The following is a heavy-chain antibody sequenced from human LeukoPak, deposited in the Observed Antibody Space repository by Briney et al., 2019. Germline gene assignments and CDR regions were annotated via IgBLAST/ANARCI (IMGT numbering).Heavy chain of an antibody. CDR3: VKPQPGGGFDY. V-gene: IGHV3-64D*09. D-gene: IGHD1-14*01. CDR2: ISSNGGST. J-gene: IGHJ4*02. CDR1: GFTFSSYA. Sequence: GGSLRLSCSASGFTFSSYAMHWVRQAPGKGLEYVSAISSNGGSTYYADSVKGRSTISRDNSKNTLYLQMSSLRAEDTAVYYCVKPQPGGGFDYWGQGTLVTVSS.